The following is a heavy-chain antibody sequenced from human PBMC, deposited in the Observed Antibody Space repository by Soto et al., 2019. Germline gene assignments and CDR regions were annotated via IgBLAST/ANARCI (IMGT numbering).Heavy chain of an antibody. CDR1: GYTFTSYD. D-gene: IGHD2-21*01. CDR2: MNPNSGNT. CDR3: ASATTIPLGYYYYYMDV. Sequence: ASVKVSCKASGYTFTSYDINWVRQATGQGLEWMGWMNPNSGNTGYAQKFQGRVTMTRNTSISTAYMELSSLRSEDTAVYYCASATTIPLGYYYYYMDVWGKGTTVPVSS. V-gene: IGHV1-8*01. J-gene: IGHJ6*03.